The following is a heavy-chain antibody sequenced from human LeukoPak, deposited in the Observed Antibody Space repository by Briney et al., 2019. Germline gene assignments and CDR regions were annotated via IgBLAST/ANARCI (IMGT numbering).Heavy chain of an antibody. CDR2: MNPNSGNT. Sequence: ASVKVSCKASGYTLTSYDINWVRQATGQGLEWMGWMNPNSGNTGYAQKFQGRVTMTRNTSISTAYMELSSLRSEDTAVYYCVRAGDIVLMVYAVDPYYFDYWGQGTLVTVSS. V-gene: IGHV1-8*01. J-gene: IGHJ4*02. CDR1: GYTLTSYD. D-gene: IGHD2-8*01. CDR3: VRAGDIVLMVYAVDPYYFDY.